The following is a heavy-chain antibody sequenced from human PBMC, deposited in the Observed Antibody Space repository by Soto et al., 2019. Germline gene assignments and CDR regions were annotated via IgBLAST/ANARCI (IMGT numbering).Heavy chain of an antibody. CDR1: GFSFSSFA. CDR3: ARTRGAMIYAISVCGMDV. CDR2: ISGSADST. Sequence: EVQLLESGGGFIHPGGSLRLSCAASGFSFSSFAMNWVRQAPGKGLEWVSIISGSADSTFYADSVKGRFTISRDNSNSTMYLQINSLRAEDTAVYYCARTRGAMIYAISVCGMDVWGQGTTVTVSS. D-gene: IGHD2-8*01. J-gene: IGHJ6*02. V-gene: IGHV3-23*01.